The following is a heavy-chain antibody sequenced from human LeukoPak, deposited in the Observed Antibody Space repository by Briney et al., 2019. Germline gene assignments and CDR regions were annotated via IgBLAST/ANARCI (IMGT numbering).Heavy chain of an antibody. D-gene: IGHD3-22*01. J-gene: IGHJ3*02. CDR2: IYYNGYT. CDR3: ARDSFRRSSTGSFDI. V-gene: IGHV4-59*12. CDR1: GGSISTNY. Sequence: PSETLSLTCSVSGGSISTNYWSWIRQPPGKGLEWIGYIYYNGYTNFNPSLESRLTISVDTSKSQFSLKLGSVTAADTAVYYCARDSFRRSSTGSFDIWGQGTMVTVSS.